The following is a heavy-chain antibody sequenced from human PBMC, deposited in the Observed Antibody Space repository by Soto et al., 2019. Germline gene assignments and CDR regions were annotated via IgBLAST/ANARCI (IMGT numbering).Heavy chain of an antibody. D-gene: IGHD1-7*01. CDR2: IYYTGTT. CDR1: GVSISSRNYY. Sequence: SETLSLTCTVSGVSISSRNYYWSWIRQPPGKGLEWLGYIYYTGTTHYNPSVKSRVTISLDTSKDHFSLNLSSVTAADTAIYYCATVPHAHGTNWIDSWGQGTLVTLSS. CDR3: ATVPHAHGTNWIDS. V-gene: IGHV4-30-4*01. J-gene: IGHJ5*01.